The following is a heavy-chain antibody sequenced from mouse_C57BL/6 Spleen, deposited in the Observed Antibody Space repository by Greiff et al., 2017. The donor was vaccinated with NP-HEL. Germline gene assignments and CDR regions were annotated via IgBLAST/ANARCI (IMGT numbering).Heavy chain of an antibody. Sequence: QVQLQQPGAELVRPGSSVKLSCKASGYTFTSYWMHWVKQRPIQGLEWIGNIDPSDSETHYNQKFKDKVTLTVDKSSSTAYMQLSSLTSEDSAVYYCARVYYGSSYAFAYWGQGTLVTVSA. CDR1: GYTFTSYW. J-gene: IGHJ3*01. V-gene: IGHV1-52*01. D-gene: IGHD1-1*01. CDR2: IDPSDSET. CDR3: ARVYYGSSYAFAY.